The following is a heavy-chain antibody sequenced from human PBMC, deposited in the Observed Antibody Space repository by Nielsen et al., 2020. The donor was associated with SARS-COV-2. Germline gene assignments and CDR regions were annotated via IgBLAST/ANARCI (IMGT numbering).Heavy chain of an antibody. CDR2: ISWNSGSI. CDR3: AKDIEQWLLVDGYRRFDP. V-gene: IGHV3-9*01. CDR1: GFTFDDYA. Sequence: GGSLRLSCAASGFTFDDYAMHWVRQAPGKGLEWVSGISWNSGSIGYADSVKGRFTISRDNAKNSLYLQMNSLRAEDTALYYCAKDIEQWLLVDGYRRFDPWDQGTLVTVSS. D-gene: IGHD6-19*01. J-gene: IGHJ5*02.